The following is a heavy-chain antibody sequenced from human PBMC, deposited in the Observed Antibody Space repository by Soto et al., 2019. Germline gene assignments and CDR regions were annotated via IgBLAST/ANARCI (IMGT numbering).Heavy chain of an antibody. CDR3: AREPMYYYGSGSLY. CDR2: ISYDGSNK. J-gene: IGHJ4*02. Sequence: QVQLVESGGGVVQPGRSLRLSCAASGFTFSSYAMRWVRQAPGKGLEWVAVISYDGSNKYYADSVKGRFTISRDNSKNTLYLQMNSLRAEDTAVYYCAREPMYYYGSGSLYWGQGTLVTVSS. V-gene: IGHV3-30-3*01. CDR1: GFTFSSYA. D-gene: IGHD3-10*01.